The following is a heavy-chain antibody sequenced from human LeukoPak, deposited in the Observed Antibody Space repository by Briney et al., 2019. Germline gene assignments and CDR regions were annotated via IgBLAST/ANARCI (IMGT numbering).Heavy chain of an antibody. Sequence: SETLSLTCAVYGGSFSGYYWSWIRQPPGKGLEWIGEINHSGSTNYNPSLKSRVTISVDTSKNQFSLKLSSVTAADTAVYYCAKPRIHYYDSSGYDYPANWGQGTLVTVSS. CDR2: INHSGST. D-gene: IGHD3-22*01. CDR3: AKPRIHYYDSSGYDYPAN. CDR1: GGSFSGYY. J-gene: IGHJ4*02. V-gene: IGHV4-34*01.